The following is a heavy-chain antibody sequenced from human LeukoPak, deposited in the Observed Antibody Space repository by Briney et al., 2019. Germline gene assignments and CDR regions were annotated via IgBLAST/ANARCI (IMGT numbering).Heavy chain of an antibody. D-gene: IGHD4-17*01. CDR1: GFTFDDYA. CDR2: ISWNSGSI. V-gene: IGHV3-9*01. Sequence: GGSLRLSCAASGFTFDDYAMHWVRQAPGKGLEWVSGISWNSGSIGYADSVKGRFTISRDNAKNSLYLQMNSLRAEDTALYYCAKDEGTTVTTSSLGYWGQGTLVTVSS. J-gene: IGHJ4*02. CDR3: AKDEGTTVTTSSLGY.